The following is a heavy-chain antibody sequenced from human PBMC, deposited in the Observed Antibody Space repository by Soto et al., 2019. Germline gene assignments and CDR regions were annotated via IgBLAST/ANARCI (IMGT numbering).Heavy chain of an antibody. J-gene: IGHJ5*02. CDR1: GGTFGNGG. Sequence: SVNLYCKASGGTFGNGGISWLRQAPGQGLEWMGGTIPIFDTPHYAEKFRDRLTITADATSTAYMELTSLSSEDTATYYCARAREDGSGTKYNCFGTWGQGILVTVSS. CDR3: ARAREDGSGTKYNCFGT. D-gene: IGHD3-10*01. V-gene: IGHV1-69*13. CDR2: TIPIFDTP.